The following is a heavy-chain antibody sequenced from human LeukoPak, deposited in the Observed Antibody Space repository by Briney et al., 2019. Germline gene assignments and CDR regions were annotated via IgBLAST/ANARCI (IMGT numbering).Heavy chain of an antibody. Sequence: ASVKVSCRASGYTFTSYAMNWVRQAPGQGLEWMGWINTNTGNPTYTQGYTGRFVFCLDTSVSTAYLQISSLKAEDTAVYYCARGEYYYDSSGYNDYWGQGTLVTVSS. V-gene: IGHV7-4-1*02. CDR3: ARGEYYYDSSGYNDY. J-gene: IGHJ4*02. CDR2: INTNTGNP. D-gene: IGHD3-22*01. CDR1: GYTFTSYA.